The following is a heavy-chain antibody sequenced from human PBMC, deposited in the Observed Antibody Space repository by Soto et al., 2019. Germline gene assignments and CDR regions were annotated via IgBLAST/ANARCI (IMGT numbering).Heavy chain of an antibody. CDR1: GYTFTSYG. Sequence: ASVKVSCKASGYTFTSYGISWVRQAPGQGLEWMGWISAYNGNTNYAQKLQGRVTMTTDTSTSTAYMELRSLRSDDTAVYYCARDRTTLPWYFYYGMDVWGKGTTVTVSS. CDR2: ISAYNGNT. CDR3: ARDRTTLPWYFYYGMDV. V-gene: IGHV1-18*01. J-gene: IGHJ6*04. D-gene: IGHD1-7*01.